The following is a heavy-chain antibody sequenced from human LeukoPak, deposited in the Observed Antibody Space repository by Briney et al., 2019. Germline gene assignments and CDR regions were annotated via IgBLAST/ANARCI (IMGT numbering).Heavy chain of an antibody. J-gene: IGHJ4*02. D-gene: IGHD3-22*01. CDR3: AKDPDSSGYYPVYYFDY. Sequence: GGSLRLSCAASGFTFSSYGMHWVRQATGKGLEWVAFIRYDGSNKYYADSVKGRFTISRDNSKNTLYLQMNSLRAEDTAVYYCAKDPDSSGYYPVYYFDYWGQGTLVTVSS. V-gene: IGHV3-30*02. CDR1: GFTFSSYG. CDR2: IRYDGSNK.